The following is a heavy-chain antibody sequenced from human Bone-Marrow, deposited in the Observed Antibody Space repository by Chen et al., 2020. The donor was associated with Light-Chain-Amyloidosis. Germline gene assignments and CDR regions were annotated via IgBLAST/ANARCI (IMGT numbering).Heavy chain of an antibody. CDR2: VIASGGST. CDR1: GFTFSSYS. J-gene: IGHJ4*02. D-gene: IGHD6-19*01. Sequence: EEQLLESGGDLVQPGGSLRLSCAASGFTFSSYSMAWVRQAPGKGLEWLSDVIASGGSTFYADSVKGRFTISRDNSKNTLYLRMNSLRADDTALYYCARSSGWWAYNFWGQGTLVTVSS. V-gene: IGHV3-23*01. CDR3: ARSSGWWAYNF.